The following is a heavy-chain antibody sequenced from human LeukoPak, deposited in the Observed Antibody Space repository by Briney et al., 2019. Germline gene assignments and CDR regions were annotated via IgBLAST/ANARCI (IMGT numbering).Heavy chain of an antibody. Sequence: ASVKVSCKASGYTFTSYAMHWVRQAPGQRLEWMGCINAGNGNTKYSQKFQGRVTITRDTSASTAYMELSNLRSEDTAVYYCASTEYSSSWYGPLDYWGQGTLVTVSS. J-gene: IGHJ4*02. CDR1: GYTFTSYA. CDR2: INAGNGNT. CDR3: ASTEYSSSWYGPLDY. V-gene: IGHV1-3*01. D-gene: IGHD6-13*01.